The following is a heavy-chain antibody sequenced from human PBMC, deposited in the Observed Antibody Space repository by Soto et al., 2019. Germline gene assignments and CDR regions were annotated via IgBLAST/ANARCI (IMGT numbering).Heavy chain of an antibody. Sequence: GGSLRLSCAASGFTFSSYSMNWVRQAPGKGLEWVSYISSSSSTIYYAESVKGRFTISRDNAKNSLYLQMNSLRAEDTAVYYCARDRVNFYYYYMDVWGKGTTVTVSS. CDR2: ISSSSSTI. V-gene: IGHV3-48*01. J-gene: IGHJ6*03. CDR1: GFTFSSYS. D-gene: IGHD1-20*01. CDR3: ARDRVNFYYYYMDV.